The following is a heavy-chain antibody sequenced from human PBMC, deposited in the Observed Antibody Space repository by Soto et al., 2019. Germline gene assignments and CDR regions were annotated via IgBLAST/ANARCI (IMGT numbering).Heavy chain of an antibody. V-gene: IGHV1-69*06. Sequence: VQLLESGGGLVQPGGSLRLSCAASGFTFSSYAISWVRQAPGQGLEWMGGIIPIFGTANYAQKFQGRVTITADKSTSTAYMELSSLRSEDTAVYYCARVTEGWEHYYFDYWGQGTLVTVSS. CDR2: IIPIFGTA. D-gene: IGHD1-26*01. CDR1: GFTFSSYA. J-gene: IGHJ4*02. CDR3: ARVTEGWEHYYFDY.